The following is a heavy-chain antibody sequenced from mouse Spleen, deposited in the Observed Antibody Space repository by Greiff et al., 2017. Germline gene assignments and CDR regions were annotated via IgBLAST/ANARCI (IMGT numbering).Heavy chain of an antibody. V-gene: IGHV5-6*02. CDR3: ARHGYDGGDAMDY. CDR1: GFTFSSYG. CDR2: ISSGGSYT. Sequence: EVKLVESGGDLVKPGGSLKLSCAASGFTFSSYGMSWVRQTPDKRLEWVATISSGGSYTYYPDSVKGRFTISRDNAKNTLYLQMSSLKSEDTAMYYCARHGYDGGDAMDYWGQGTSVTVSS. D-gene: IGHD2-2*01. J-gene: IGHJ4*01.